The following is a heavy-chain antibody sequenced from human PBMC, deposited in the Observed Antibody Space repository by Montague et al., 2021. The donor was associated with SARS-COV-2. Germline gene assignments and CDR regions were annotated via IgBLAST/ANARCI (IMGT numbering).Heavy chain of an antibody. CDR1: GASVGSSF. CDR3: ARETMTAGAFVI. V-gene: IGHV4-59*02. Sequence: SETLSLTCTVSGASVGSSFWGWIRQSPGKGLEWIGYFYSAGSTDYNPSLKSRATISRDTSKNQFSLKVRSVTAADTAVYYCARETMTAGAFVIWGQGTMVTVSS. D-gene: IGHD6-13*01. J-gene: IGHJ3*02. CDR2: FYSAGST.